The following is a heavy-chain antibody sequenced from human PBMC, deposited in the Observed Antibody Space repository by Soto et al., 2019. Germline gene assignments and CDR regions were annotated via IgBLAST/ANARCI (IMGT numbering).Heavy chain of an antibody. D-gene: IGHD1-1*01. CDR3: AVGNWNYYNGFDV. V-gene: IGHV3-7*01. Sequence: HPGGSLRLSCAASEFTLAKYYMTWVRHAQGKGPEWVANIKPDGSEQYYVDSVKGRFTISRDNANNSLYLQMHSLGAEDTAVYFCAVGNWNYYNGFDVWGQGTTVTVSS. CDR2: IKPDGSEQ. J-gene: IGHJ6*02. CDR1: EFTLAKYY.